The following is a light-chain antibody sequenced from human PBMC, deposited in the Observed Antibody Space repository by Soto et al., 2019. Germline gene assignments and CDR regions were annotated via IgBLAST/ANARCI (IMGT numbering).Light chain of an antibody. CDR1: SSNIGAGYD. Sequence: QSVLTQPPSVSGAPGQRVTISCTGSSSNIGAGYDVHWYQQLPGTAPKLLIQGDNNRPSGVPDRFSGSKSGTSASLAITGLQAEDEADYYCQSYASSLSAWVFGGGTKLTVL. J-gene: IGLJ3*02. CDR2: GDN. CDR3: QSYASSLSAWV. V-gene: IGLV1-40*01.